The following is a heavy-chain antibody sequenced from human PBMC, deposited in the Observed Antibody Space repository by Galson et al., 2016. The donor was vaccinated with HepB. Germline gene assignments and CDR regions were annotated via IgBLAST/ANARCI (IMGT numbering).Heavy chain of an antibody. CDR1: GFTVSNNY. D-gene: IGHD1-20*01. CDR3: ASMTGTTPGGY. Sequence: SLRLSCAASGFTVSNNYMGWVRQAPGKGLEWVSLIYSGGSTYYADSVKGRFTISRDNSKNTLYLQMNSLRAEDTAVYYCASMTGTTPGGYWGQGTLVTVSS. V-gene: IGHV3-53*01. CDR2: IYSGGST. J-gene: IGHJ4*02.